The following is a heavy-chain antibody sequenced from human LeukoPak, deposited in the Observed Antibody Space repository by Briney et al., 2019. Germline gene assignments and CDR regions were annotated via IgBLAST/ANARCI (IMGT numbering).Heavy chain of an antibody. D-gene: IGHD2-21*01. J-gene: IGHJ6*02. CDR3: ARDLWFAASSPHGMDV. Sequence: ASVKVSCKASGYTFTSYDINWVRQATGQGLEWMGWMNPNSGNTGYAQKFQGRVTITRNTSISTAYMELSSLRSDDTAVYYCARDLWFAASSPHGMDVWGQGTTVTVSS. CDR1: GYTFTSYD. CDR2: MNPNSGNT. V-gene: IGHV1-8*03.